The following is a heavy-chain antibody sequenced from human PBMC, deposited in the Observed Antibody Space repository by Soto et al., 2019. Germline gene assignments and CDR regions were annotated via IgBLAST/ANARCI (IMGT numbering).Heavy chain of an antibody. CDR2: INHSGST. V-gene: IGHV4-34*01. D-gene: IGHD2-2*01. CDR3: ARPGYRYCSSTSFYARWYHYYYMDV. Sequence: SETLSLTCAVYGGSFSGYYWSWIRQPPGKGLEWIGEINHSGSTNYNPSLKSRVTISVDTSKNQFSLKLSSVTAADTAVYYCARPGYRYCSSTSFYARWYHYYYMDVWGKGTTVTVSS. CDR1: GGSFSGYY. J-gene: IGHJ6*03.